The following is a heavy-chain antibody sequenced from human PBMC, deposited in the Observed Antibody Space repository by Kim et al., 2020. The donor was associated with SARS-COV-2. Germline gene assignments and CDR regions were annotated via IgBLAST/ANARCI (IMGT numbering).Heavy chain of an antibody. V-gene: IGHV3-33*06. CDR2: IRPDGSNK. Sequence: GGSLRLSCAASGFTFSVYGMHWVRQAPGKGLEWVAVIRPDGSNKYYADSVEGRFTISRDNSKNMLFLQMNSLRTEDTAVYYCANFESWGQGTLVTVPS. J-gene: IGHJ4*02. CDR1: GFTFSVYG. CDR3: ANFES.